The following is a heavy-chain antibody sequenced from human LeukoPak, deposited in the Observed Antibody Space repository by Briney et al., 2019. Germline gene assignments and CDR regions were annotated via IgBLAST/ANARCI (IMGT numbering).Heavy chain of an antibody. CDR1: GFTFRSYG. Sequence: PGGSLRLSCAASGFTFRSYGMHWVRQAPGKGLEWVALISYDGSNKYYADSVKGRFTISRDNSKSTLYLQMNSLRAEDTAVYYCARVNFPDDLTGYAYYYYYMDVWGKGTTVTISS. J-gene: IGHJ6*03. CDR3: ARVNFPDDLTGYAYYYYYMDV. D-gene: IGHD3-9*01. V-gene: IGHV3-30*03. CDR2: ISYDGSNK.